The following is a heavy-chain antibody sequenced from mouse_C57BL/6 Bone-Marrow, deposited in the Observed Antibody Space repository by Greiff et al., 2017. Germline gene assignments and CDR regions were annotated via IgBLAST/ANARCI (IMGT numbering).Heavy chain of an antibody. Sequence: QVQLQQPGAELVRPGSSVKLSCKASGYTFTSYWMDWVKQRPGQGLEWIGNIYPSDSETHYNQKFKDKATLTVDKSSSTAYMELNSLTSEDSAVYYCARHYYGSSYEDYWGQGTTLTVSS. D-gene: IGHD1-1*01. J-gene: IGHJ2*01. CDR1: GYTFTSYW. CDR2: IYPSDSET. V-gene: IGHV1-61*01. CDR3: ARHYYGSSYEDY.